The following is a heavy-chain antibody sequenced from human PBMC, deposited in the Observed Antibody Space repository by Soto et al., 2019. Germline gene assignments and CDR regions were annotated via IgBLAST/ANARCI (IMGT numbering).Heavy chain of an antibody. CDR3: ARDLCGGDCFGWFDP. CDR1: GFTFSSYA. D-gene: IGHD2-21*02. CDR2: ISYDGSNK. V-gene: IGHV3-30-3*01. J-gene: IGHJ5*02. Sequence: QVQLVESGGGVVQPGRSLRLSCAASGFTFSSYAMHWVRQAPGKGLEWVAVISYDGSNKYYADSVKGRFTISRDNSKNTLYLQMNSLRAEDTAVYYCARDLCGGDCFGWFDPWGQGTLVTVSS.